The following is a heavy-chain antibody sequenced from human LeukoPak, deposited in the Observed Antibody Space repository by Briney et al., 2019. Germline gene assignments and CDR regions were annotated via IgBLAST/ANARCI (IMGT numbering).Heavy chain of an antibody. V-gene: IGHV1-2*02. CDR3: ARGVAGTYYYYYMDV. J-gene: IGHJ6*03. Sequence: ASVKVSCKASGYTFTGYYMHWVRQAPGQGLEWMGWINPNSGGTNYAQKFQGRVTMTRDTSISTAYMELSRLRSDDTALYYCARGVAGTYYYYYMDVWGKGTTVTVSS. D-gene: IGHD6-19*01. CDR1: GYTFTGYY. CDR2: INPNSGGT.